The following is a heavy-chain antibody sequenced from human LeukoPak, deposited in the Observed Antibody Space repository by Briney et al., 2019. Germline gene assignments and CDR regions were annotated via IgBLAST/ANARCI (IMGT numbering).Heavy chain of an antibody. CDR3: ARDSGYYYDSSGPPDY. D-gene: IGHD3-22*01. V-gene: IGHV1-69*13. J-gene: IGHJ4*02. Sequence: ASVKVSCKASGGTFSSYAISWVQQAPGQGLEWMGGIIPIFGTANYAQKFQGRVTITADESTSTAYMELSSLRSEDTAVYYCARDSGYYYDSSGPPDYWGQGTLVTVSS. CDR2: IIPIFGTA. CDR1: GGTFSSYA.